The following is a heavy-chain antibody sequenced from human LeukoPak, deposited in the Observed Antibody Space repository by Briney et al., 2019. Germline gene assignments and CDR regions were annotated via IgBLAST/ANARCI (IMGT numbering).Heavy chain of an antibody. V-gene: IGHV1-18*01. CDR3: ARMGRYCGGDCYSGWYFDL. CDR1: GYTFTSYG. D-gene: IGHD2-21*02. Sequence: ASVKVSCKASGYTFTSYGISWVRQAPGQGLEWMGWISAYSGNTNYAQKFLGRVTMTTDTSTSTAYMELRSLRSDDTAVYYCARMGRYCGGDCYSGWYFDLWGRGTLVTVSS. CDR2: ISAYSGNT. J-gene: IGHJ2*01.